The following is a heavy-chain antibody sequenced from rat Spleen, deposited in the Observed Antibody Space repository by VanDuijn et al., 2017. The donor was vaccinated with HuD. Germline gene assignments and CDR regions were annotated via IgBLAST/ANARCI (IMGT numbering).Heavy chain of an antibody. V-gene: IGHV5-25*01. CDR2: INYDGSNT. J-gene: IGHJ1*01. CDR3: VRLLGAPDWYFDF. CDR1: GFTFSNYD. D-gene: IGHD5-1*01. Sequence: EVQLVESGGGLVQPGRSMKLSCAASGFTFSNYDMAWVRQAPTKGLEWVASINYDGSNTYYRDSVKGRFTISRDNAKSTLYLQMDSLRSEDTATYYCVRLLGAPDWYFDFWGPGTMVTVSS.